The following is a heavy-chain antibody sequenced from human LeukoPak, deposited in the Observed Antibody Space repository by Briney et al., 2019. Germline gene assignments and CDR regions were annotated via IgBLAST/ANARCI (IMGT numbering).Heavy chain of an antibody. V-gene: IGHV3-30-3*01. J-gene: IGHJ4*02. D-gene: IGHD4-23*01. Sequence: GGPLRLSCAASGFTFSNYAMHWVRQAPGKGLEWVAVISYDGSNKYYADSVKGRFTISRDNSKNTLYVQMNSLRAEDTAVYYCVRLYGGNSYYFDYWGQGTLVTVSS. CDR1: GFTFSNYA. CDR2: ISYDGSNK. CDR3: VRLYGGNSYYFDY.